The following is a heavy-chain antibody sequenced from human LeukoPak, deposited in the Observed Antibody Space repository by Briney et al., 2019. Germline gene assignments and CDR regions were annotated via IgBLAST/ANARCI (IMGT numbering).Heavy chain of an antibody. D-gene: IGHD1-26*01. Sequence: GGSLRLSCEASGFTFSRFTMNWVRQAPGKGLEWVSYISSSSSTIYYADSVKGRFTISRDNAKNSLYLQMNSLRAEDTAVYYCAISHIVGAATADYWGQGTLVTVSS. CDR3: AISHIVGAATADY. J-gene: IGHJ4*02. CDR1: GFTFSRFT. V-gene: IGHV3-48*01. CDR2: ISSSSSTI.